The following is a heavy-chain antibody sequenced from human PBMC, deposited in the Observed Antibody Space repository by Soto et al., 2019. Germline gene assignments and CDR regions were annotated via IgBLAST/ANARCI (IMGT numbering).Heavy chain of an antibody. CDR3: AKELKPYNSGWYFALS. V-gene: IGHV4-4*07. CDR1: GGSISSHY. D-gene: IGHD6-19*01. CDR2: IYLSGNT. Sequence: SETLDLPCTVSGGSISSHYWSWFRQPAGKGLEWIGRIYLSGNTKITPSLKNRVTMSVDASKNQFSLNLKSVTAADTAVYYCAKELKPYNSGWYFALSGGQGTLVTVSS. J-gene: IGHJ4*02.